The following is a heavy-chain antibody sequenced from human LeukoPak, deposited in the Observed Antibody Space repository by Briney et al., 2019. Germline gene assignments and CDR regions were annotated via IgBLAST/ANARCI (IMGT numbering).Heavy chain of an antibody. D-gene: IGHD5-18*01. CDR3: AREAEWDTAVVRFDY. Sequence: SVKVSCKASGGTFSSYAISWVRQAPGQGLEWMGGIIPIFGTANYAQKFQGRVTITADESTSTAYMELSSLRSEDTAVYYCAREAEWDTAVVRFDYWGQGTLVTVSS. V-gene: IGHV1-69*13. CDR1: GGTFSSYA. CDR2: IIPIFGTA. J-gene: IGHJ4*02.